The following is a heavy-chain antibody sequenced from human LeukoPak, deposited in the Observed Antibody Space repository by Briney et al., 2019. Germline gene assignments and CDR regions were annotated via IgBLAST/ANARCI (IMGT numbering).Heavy chain of an antibody. J-gene: IGHJ4*02. V-gene: IGHV1-69*04. CDR3: ARDHPVGHSSGWYPFDY. CDR2: IIPILGIA. CDR1: GYTFTSYD. D-gene: IGHD6-19*01. Sequence: SVKVSCKASGYTFTSYDISWVRQAPGQGLEWMGRIIPILGIANYAQKFQGRVTITADKSTSTAYMELSSLRSEDTAVYYCARDHPVGHSSGWYPFDYWGQGTLVTVSS.